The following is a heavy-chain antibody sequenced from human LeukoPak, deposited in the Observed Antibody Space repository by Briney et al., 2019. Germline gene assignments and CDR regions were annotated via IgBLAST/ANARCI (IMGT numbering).Heavy chain of an antibody. D-gene: IGHD4-17*01. Sequence: GGCLRLSCAASGFTFSSNAMSWVRQAPGKGLEWVSAISGSGGSAFYADSVKGRFTISRDNSKNTLYLQMNSLRAEDTAVYYCAKDLGTTVTTGWFDPWGQGTLVTVSS. J-gene: IGHJ5*02. V-gene: IGHV3-23*01. CDR3: AKDLGTTVTTGWFDP. CDR2: ISGSGGSA. CDR1: GFTFSSNA.